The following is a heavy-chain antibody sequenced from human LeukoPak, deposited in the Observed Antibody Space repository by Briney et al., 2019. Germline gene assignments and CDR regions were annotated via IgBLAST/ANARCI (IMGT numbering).Heavy chain of an antibody. CDR1: GFNSRIYA. CDR2: ISNSGTKT. J-gene: IGHJ4*02. Sequence: GGSLRLSCAASGFNSRIYAMSWVSQAPGKGLKWVSSISNSGTKTYYADSVKGRFTISRDNSKNTLYLQMNSLRAEDTAVYYCAKDPARPYDSSGYYSDYWGQGTLVTVSS. CDR3: AKDPARPYDSSGYYSDY. V-gene: IGHV3-23*01. D-gene: IGHD3-22*01.